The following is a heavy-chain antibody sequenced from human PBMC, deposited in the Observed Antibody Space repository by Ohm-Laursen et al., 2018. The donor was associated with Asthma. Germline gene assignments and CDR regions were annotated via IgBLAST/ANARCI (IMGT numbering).Heavy chain of an antibody. Sequence: SLRLSCTASGYTFSRYSIHWVRQIPGKGLAWVASISTASSFIYYADSVRGRFTTSRDNARNSVYLQMNSLRGEDTAVYYCVRAHSGSYSYAFDIWGQGTGVTVSS. D-gene: IGHD1-26*01. CDR2: ISTASSFI. V-gene: IGHV3-21*04. CDR1: GYTFSRYS. CDR3: VRAHSGSYSYAFDI. J-gene: IGHJ3*02.